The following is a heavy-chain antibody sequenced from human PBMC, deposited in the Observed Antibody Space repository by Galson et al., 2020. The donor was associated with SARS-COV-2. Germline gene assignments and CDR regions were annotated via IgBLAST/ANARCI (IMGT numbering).Heavy chain of an antibody. V-gene: IGHV4-39*07. D-gene: IGHD3-22*01. CDR2: VYYSGST. CDR1: GGSISSSSYY. Sequence: SETLSLTCTVSGGSISSSSYYWGWIRQPPGKGLEWIGSVYYSGSTYYNPSLKSRVTISVDTSKNQFSLKLSSVTAADTAVYYCARSPREYYLDSSGYYWFDPWGQGTLVTVSS. J-gene: IGHJ5*02. CDR3: ARSPREYYLDSSGYYWFDP.